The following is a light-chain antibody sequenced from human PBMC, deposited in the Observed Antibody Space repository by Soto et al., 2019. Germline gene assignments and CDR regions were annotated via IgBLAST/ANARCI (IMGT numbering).Light chain of an antibody. CDR2: DVS. CDR3: ATYTTGSNYV. Sequence: HSVLTQPASVSGSPGQSIAISCTGTSSDVGGYSYVSWYQQQPGKAPKLVISDVSNRPSGVSDRFSGSKSGNTASLTISGLQTEDEADSSCATYTTGSNYVFGTG. CDR1: SSDVGGYSY. V-gene: IGLV2-14*01. J-gene: IGLJ1*01.